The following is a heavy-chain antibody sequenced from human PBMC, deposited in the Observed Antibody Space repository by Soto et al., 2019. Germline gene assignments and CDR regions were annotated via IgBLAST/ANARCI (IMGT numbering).Heavy chain of an antibody. J-gene: IGHJ6*02. CDR3: AVYSKGRMTTVTPCYGMDV. D-gene: IGHD4-17*01. CDR1: GFTFSSYA. V-gene: IGHV3-23*01. Sequence: PGGSLRLSCAASGFTFSSYAMSWVRQAPGKGLEWVSAVSGIGGSTYYADSVKGRFTISRDKSISTAYLQWSSLKASDTAMYYCAVYSKGRMTTVTPCYGMDVWGQGTTVTVSS. CDR2: VSGIGGST.